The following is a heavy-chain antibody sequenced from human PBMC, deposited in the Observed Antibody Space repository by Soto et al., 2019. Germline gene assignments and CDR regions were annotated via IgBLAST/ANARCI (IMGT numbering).Heavy chain of an antibody. CDR3: ARAGYSSRYSFDY. CDR1: GFTFSTYS. Sequence: EVQLVESGGGLVQPGGSLRLSCAASGFTFSTYSMKWVRQAPGKGLEWVSYITSSSSTIYYAGSVKGRFTISRDNAKNSLYLQMNSLTAEDTAVYYCARAGYSSRYSFDYWGQGTLVTVSS. V-gene: IGHV3-48*01. CDR2: ITSSSSTI. D-gene: IGHD6-13*01. J-gene: IGHJ4*02.